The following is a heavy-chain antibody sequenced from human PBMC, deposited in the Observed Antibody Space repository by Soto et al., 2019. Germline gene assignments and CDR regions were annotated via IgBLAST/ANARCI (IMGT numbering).Heavy chain of an antibody. J-gene: IGHJ4*02. CDR1: GFTFSNAW. V-gene: IGHV3-15*01. CDR3: TTLGTYYDILTGYSLDFDY. Sequence: GGSLRLSCAASGFTFSNAWMSWVRQAPGKGLEWVGRIKSKTDGGTTDYAAPVKGRFTISRDDSKNTLYLQMNSLKTEDTAVYYCTTLGTYYDILTGYSLDFDYWGQGTLVTVSS. D-gene: IGHD3-9*01. CDR2: IKSKTDGGTT.